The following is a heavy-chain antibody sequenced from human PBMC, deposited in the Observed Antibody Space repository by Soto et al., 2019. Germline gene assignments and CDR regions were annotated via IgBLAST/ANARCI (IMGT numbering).Heavy chain of an antibody. V-gene: IGHV3-30-3*01. CDR2: ISYDGSNK. D-gene: IGHD3-22*01. Sequence: QVQLVESGGGVVQPGRSLRLSCAASGFTFSSYAMHWVRQAPGKGLEWVAVISYDGSNKYYADSVKGRFTMSRDNSKNTLYLQMNSLRAEDTAVYYCARAVGVPPYFDYWGQGTLVTVSS. CDR3: ARAVGVPPYFDY. CDR1: GFTFSSYA. J-gene: IGHJ4*02.